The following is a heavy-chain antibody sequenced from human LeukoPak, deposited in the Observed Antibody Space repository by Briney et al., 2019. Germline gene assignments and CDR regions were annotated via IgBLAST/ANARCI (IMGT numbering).Heavy chain of an antibody. J-gene: IGHJ4*02. Sequence: SETLSLTCTVSGYSISSGYYWGWIRQPPGKGLEWIGSIYPGGNTYHNPSFKSRVTISVDTSKNQFSLKLSSVTAADTAVYYCATTTYRYNWNYADYWGQGTLVTVSS. CDR3: ATTTYRYNWNYADY. CDR2: IYPGGNT. CDR1: GYSISSGYY. D-gene: IGHD1-20*01. V-gene: IGHV4-38-2*02.